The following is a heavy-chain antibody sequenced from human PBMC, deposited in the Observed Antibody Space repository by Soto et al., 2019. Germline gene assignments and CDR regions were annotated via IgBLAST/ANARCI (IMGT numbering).Heavy chain of an antibody. J-gene: IGHJ6*02. CDR1: GGTFSSYA. V-gene: IGHV1-69*01. CDR2: IIPIFGTA. CDR3: ARDLQPTQRYYYGMDV. Sequence: QVQLVQSGAKVKKPGSSVKVSCKASGGTFSSYAISWVRQAPGQGLEWMGGIIPIFGTANYAQKFQGRVTITADESTSTAYMELSSLRSEVTAVYYCARDLQPTQRYYYGMDVWGQGTTVTVSS.